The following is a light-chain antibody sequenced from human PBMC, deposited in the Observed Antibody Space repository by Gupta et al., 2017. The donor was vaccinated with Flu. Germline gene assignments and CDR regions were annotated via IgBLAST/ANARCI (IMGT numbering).Light chain of an antibody. CDR3: AAWDDSLNGVV. CDR1: SSNTENNA. Sequence: QSVLTQPRSVSEAPGQRVAISCSGSSSNTENNAVNWYQQLPGKAPKLLIYYDDLLPSGVSGRFSGSKSGASASLAISGLQSEDEADYYCAAWDDSLNGVVFGGGTRLTVL. CDR2: YDD. V-gene: IGLV1-36*01. J-gene: IGLJ2*01.